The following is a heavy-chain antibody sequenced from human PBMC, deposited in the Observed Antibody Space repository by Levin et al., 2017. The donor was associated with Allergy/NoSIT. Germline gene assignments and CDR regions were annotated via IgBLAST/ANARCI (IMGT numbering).Heavy chain of an antibody. CDR2: INSDGSNT. CDR3: GRGGCSSTSCIDY. J-gene: IGHJ4*02. Sequence: GESLKISCVGSGSTFSGYYMHWVRQAPGKGLVWVSHINSDGSNTNYADSVKGRFTISRDNAKNTLYLQMNSLRAEDTAVYYCGRGGCSSTSCIDYWGQGILVTVSS. D-gene: IGHD2-2*01. V-gene: IGHV3-74*01. CDR1: GSTFSGYY.